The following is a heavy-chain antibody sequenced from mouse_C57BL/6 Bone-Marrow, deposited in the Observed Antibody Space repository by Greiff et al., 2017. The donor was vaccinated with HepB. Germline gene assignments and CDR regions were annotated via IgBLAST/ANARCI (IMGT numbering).Heavy chain of an antibody. Sequence: VMLVESGAELARPGASVKMSCKASGYTFTSYTMHWVKQRPGQGLEWIGYINPSSGYTKYNQKFKDKATLTADKSSSTAYMQLSSLTSEDSAVYYCARSLYYYYFDYWGQGTTLTVSS. V-gene: IGHV1-4*01. CDR1: GYTFTSYT. CDR2: INPSSGYT. CDR3: ARSLYYYYFDY. D-gene: IGHD1-1*01. J-gene: IGHJ2*01.